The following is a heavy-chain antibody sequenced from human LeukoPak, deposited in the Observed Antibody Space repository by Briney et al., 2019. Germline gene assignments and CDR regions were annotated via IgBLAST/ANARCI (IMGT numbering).Heavy chain of an antibody. J-gene: IGHJ4*02. Sequence: ASVKVSCKAPGYTFTGYYMHWVRQAPGQGLEWMGWINPNSGGTNYAQKFQGRVTMTRDTSISTAYMELSRLRSDDTAVYYCARDTCGGDCYFTSWGQGTLVTVSS. V-gene: IGHV1-2*02. CDR1: GYTFTGYY. D-gene: IGHD2-21*02. CDR3: ARDTCGGDCYFTS. CDR2: INPNSGGT.